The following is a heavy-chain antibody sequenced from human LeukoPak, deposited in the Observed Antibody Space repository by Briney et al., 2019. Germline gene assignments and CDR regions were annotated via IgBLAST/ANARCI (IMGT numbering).Heavy chain of an antibody. V-gene: IGHV1-69*04. Sequence: GSSVKVSCKASGGTFSSYAISWVRQAPGQGLEWMGRIIPILGIANYAQKFQGRVTITADKSTSTAYMELSSLRSEDTAVYYCARRIVATSNWFDPWGQGTLVTVSS. CDR2: IIPILGIA. D-gene: IGHD5-12*01. J-gene: IGHJ5*02. CDR3: ARRIVATSNWFDP. CDR1: GGTFSSYA.